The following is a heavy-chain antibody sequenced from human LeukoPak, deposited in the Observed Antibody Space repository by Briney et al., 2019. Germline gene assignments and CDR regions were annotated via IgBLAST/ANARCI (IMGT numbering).Heavy chain of an antibody. CDR1: GFTFTTYV. CDR3: ANPSRGGSYR. J-gene: IGHJ4*02. CDR2: IGGDGRYT. Sequence: GGSLRLSCAASGFTFTTYVMSWVRQAPGKGLEWVSSIGGDGRYTYKADSVRGRFTISRDNSKNTLFLQMNSLRVEDTAVYYCANPSRGGSYRWGQGTLVTVSS. V-gene: IGHV3-23*01. D-gene: IGHD1-26*01.